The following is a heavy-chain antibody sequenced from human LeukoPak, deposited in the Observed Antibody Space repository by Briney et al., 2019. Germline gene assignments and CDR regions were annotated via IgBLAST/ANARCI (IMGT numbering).Heavy chain of an antibody. Sequence: SETLSLTCTVSGGSISSSDYYWGWVRQPPGKGLEWIGNIYYSGSTYYSPSLRSRVTIPVDTSKNQFSLKLSSVTAADTAVYYWGGLARVETATGPWGQGTLVTVSS. D-gene: IGHD5-18*01. J-gene: IGHJ5*02. CDR2: IYYSGST. CDR1: GGSISSSDYY. V-gene: IGHV4-39*01. CDR3: GGLARVETATGP.